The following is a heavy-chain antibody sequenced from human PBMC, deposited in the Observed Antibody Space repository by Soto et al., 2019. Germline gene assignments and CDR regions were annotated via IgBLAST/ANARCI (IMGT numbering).Heavy chain of an antibody. J-gene: IGHJ3*02. Sequence: GSLRLSCAASGFTFSSYGMHWVRQAPGKGLEWVAVIWYDGSNKYYADTVKGRFTISRDNSKNTLYLQMNSLRAEDTALYYCARTTYYYGSGSYYTPRDAFDIWGQGTMVTVSS. CDR3: ARTTYYYGSGSYYTPRDAFDI. CDR1: GFTFSSYG. V-gene: IGHV3-33*01. CDR2: IWYDGSNK. D-gene: IGHD3-10*01.